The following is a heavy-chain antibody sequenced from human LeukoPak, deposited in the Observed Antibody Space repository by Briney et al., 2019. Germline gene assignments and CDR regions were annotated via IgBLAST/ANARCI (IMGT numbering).Heavy chain of an antibody. V-gene: IGHV1-24*01. D-gene: IGHD2-15*01. CDR3: AILEDSPPY. J-gene: IGHJ4*02. CDR2: FDPEDGET. Sequence: ASVKVSCKVSVYSLTELSIHWVRQAPGKGLEWMGDFDPEDGETIYAQKFQGRVTMTEDTSTDTAYMELTSRRSEDTAVYYCAILEDSPPYWGQGTLVTVSS. CDR1: VYSLTELS.